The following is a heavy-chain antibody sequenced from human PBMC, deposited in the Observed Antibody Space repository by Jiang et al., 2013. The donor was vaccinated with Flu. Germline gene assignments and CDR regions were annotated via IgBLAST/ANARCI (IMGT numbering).Heavy chain of an antibody. D-gene: IGHD2-2*01. CDR2: IYTGDSDT. J-gene: IGHJ6*02. CDR3: ATWRVVVDGTYYYGVDV. V-gene: IGHV5-51*01. Sequence: SLKISCKGSGYSFSNHWIGWARQMSGKGLEWMGIIYTGDSDTRYSPSFQGQVTISADESISTAYLQWSSLKASDTAMYYCATWRVVVDGTYYYGVDVWGQGTTVTVSS. CDR1: GYSFSNHW.